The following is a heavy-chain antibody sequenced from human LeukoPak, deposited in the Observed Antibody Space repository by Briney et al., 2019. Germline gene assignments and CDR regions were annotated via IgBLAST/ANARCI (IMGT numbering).Heavy chain of an antibody. Sequence: GESLKISCKGSGSSFTSYWIGWVRQMPGKGLEWLGIIYPGDSDTRYSPSFQGQVTISADKSISTAYLQWSGLKASDTAMYYCARHEEVSGSWGSFDIWGQGTMVTVSS. CDR2: IYPGDSDT. CDR1: GSSFTSYW. J-gene: IGHJ3*02. V-gene: IGHV5-51*01. D-gene: IGHD3-10*01. CDR3: ARHEEVSGSWGSFDI.